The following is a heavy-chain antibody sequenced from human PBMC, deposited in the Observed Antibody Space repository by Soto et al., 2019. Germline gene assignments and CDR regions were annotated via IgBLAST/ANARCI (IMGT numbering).Heavy chain of an antibody. CDR2: IYYSGTT. CDR1: GGSITSGGYY. J-gene: IGHJ4*02. Sequence: SETLSLTCTVSGGSITSGGYYWSWIRQPPGKGLEWIGYIYYSGTTYYNPSLRSRVTMSVDTSRNQFSLKLSSVTAADTAVYYCASRWRGSGRKGLDYCGEGTLVTVSS. V-gene: IGHV4-30-4*01. CDR3: ASRWRGSGRKGLDY. D-gene: IGHD3-10*01.